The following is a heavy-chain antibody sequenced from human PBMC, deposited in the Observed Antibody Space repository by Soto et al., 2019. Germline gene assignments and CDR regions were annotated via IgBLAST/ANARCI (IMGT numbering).Heavy chain of an antibody. D-gene: IGHD2-21*01. CDR1: GFTFSSYS. Sequence: EVQLSESGGGVVQPGVALRLSCAASGFTFSSYSMGWVRQASGKGLEWVSAISGRDDSTYHADSVRGRFTILRDNSKNTLYLQMSSLRVEDTAIYYCAKRALSYAGEFDNGGQGTLVNVSS. CDR3: AKRALSYAGEFDN. J-gene: IGHJ4*02. CDR2: ISGRDDST. V-gene: IGHV3-23*01.